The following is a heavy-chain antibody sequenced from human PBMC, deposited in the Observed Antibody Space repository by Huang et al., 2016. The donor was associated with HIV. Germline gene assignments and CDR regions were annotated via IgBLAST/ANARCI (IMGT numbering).Heavy chain of an antibody. V-gene: IGHV4-34*01. D-gene: IGHD3-10*01. CDR1: GESLGTYY. J-gene: IGHJ5*02. Sequence: QVQLQQWGAGLLKPSETLALTCAVYGESLGTYYWAWIRRPPGKGLQWLGEVNDGGDINYNPALESRVTSSVDTSRNQVSLTLTSMTAADTATYYCARRFRVAATRKWFDPWGQGTLVIVSS. CDR3: ARRFRVAATRKWFDP. CDR2: VNDGGDI.